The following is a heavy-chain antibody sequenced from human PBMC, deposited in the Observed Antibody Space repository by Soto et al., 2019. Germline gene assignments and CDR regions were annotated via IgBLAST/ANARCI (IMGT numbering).Heavy chain of an antibody. CDR3: ARGYRQSGYSSSWVFAY. CDR1: GGSINSGCYY. Sequence: QVQLRESGPGLVKPSQTLSLTCTVSGGSINSGCYYWNWIRQHPGKVLEWIGYMYYSGSTYYNPYLRRRVIISADTSENHLSLKLSSVTAADTAVYFCARGYRQSGYSSSWVFAYWGQGTLVNVYS. D-gene: IGHD6-13*01. V-gene: IGHV4-31*03. J-gene: IGHJ4*02. CDR2: MYYSGST.